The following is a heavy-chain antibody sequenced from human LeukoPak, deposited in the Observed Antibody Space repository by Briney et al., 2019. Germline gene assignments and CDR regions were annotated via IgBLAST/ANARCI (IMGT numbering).Heavy chain of an antibody. CDR2: MYYSGST. Sequence: SETLSLTCTVSGGSIRSYYWSWIRQPPGKGLEWLGYMYYSGSTNYNPSLKSRVTISVDTSKNQFSLKLSSVTAADTAVYYCARVAGYSSFYYFLGMDVWGQGTTVTVSS. CDR1: GGSIRSYY. CDR3: ARVAGYSSFYYFLGMDV. J-gene: IGHJ6*02. V-gene: IGHV4-59*01. D-gene: IGHD6-13*01.